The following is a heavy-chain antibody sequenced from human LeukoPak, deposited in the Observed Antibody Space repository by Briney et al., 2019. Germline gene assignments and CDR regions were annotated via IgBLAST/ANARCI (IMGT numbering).Heavy chain of an antibody. CDR2: INHSGST. Sequence: ASETLSLTCAVYGGSLSCYFWSCIRQPPGKGLEWIGEINHSGSTNYNPSLKSRVTIAVYTYKNQFSLKLRSVTAADTAVYYCARYRRGDFWSGYPHYFDYWGQGTLVTVSS. J-gene: IGHJ4*02. CDR3: ARYRRGDFWSGYPHYFDY. CDR1: GGSLSCYF. V-gene: IGHV4-34*01. D-gene: IGHD3-3*01.